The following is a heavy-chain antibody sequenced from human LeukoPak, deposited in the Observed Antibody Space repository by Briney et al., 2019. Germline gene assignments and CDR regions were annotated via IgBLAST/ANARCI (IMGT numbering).Heavy chain of an antibody. CDR3: ARVLPITPYFDY. CDR1: GGSISSSSFY. D-gene: IGHD1-20*01. V-gene: IGHV4-39*07. Sequence: SETLSLTCTVSGGSISSSSFYWGWIRQPPGKGLEWIGSIYHSERTHYNPSLKSRVTISVDTSKNQFSLKLSSVTAADTAVYYCARVLPITPYFDYWGQGTLVTVSS. CDR2: IYHSERT. J-gene: IGHJ4*02.